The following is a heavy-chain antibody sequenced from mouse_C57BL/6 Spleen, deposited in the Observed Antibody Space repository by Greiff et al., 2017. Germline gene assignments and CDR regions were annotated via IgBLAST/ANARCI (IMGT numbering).Heavy chain of an antibody. CDR1: GYAFSSSW. Sequence: VQLQQSGPELVKPGASVKISCKASGYAFSSSWMNWVKQRPGKGLEWIGRIYPGDGDTNYNGKFKGKATLTADKSSSTAYMQLSSLTSEDSAVYFCARSYYPYYAMDYWGQGTSVTVSS. J-gene: IGHJ4*01. V-gene: IGHV1-82*01. D-gene: IGHD1-1*01. CDR3: ARSYYPYYAMDY. CDR2: IYPGDGDT.